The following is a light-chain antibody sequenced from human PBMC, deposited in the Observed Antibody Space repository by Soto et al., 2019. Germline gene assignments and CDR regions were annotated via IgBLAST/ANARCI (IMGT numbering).Light chain of an antibody. V-gene: IGLV2-14*01. CDR2: DVS. Sequence: QSALTQPASVSGSPGQSITISCTGTSSDVVGYNYVSWYQQHPGKAPKLMIYDVSNRPSGVSNRFSGSKSGNTASLTISGLQAEDEADDYCRSYTSSSTLLYVFGTGTKVTVL. CDR3: RSYTSSSTLLYV. J-gene: IGLJ1*01. CDR1: SSDVVGYNY.